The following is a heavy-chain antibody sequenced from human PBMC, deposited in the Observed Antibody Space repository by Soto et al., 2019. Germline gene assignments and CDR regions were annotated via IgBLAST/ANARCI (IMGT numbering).Heavy chain of an antibody. V-gene: IGHV3-30*18. CDR2: ISYDGSNK. J-gene: IGHJ4*02. Sequence: QVQLVESGGGVVQPGRSLRLSCAASGFTFSSYGMHWVRQAPGKGLEWVAVISYDGSNKYYADSGKGRFTISRDNSKNALYLQMNSLRAEATAVYYCAKDHESVNLNPTGHDYWGQGNLVTVSS. CDR1: GFTFSSYG. CDR3: AKDHESVNLNPTGHDY. D-gene: IGHD1-20*01.